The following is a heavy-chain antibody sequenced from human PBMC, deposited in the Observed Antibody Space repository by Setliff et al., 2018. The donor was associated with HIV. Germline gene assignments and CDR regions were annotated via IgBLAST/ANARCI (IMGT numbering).Heavy chain of an antibody. V-gene: IGHV4-39*01. CDR3: ARHGSNWFDP. D-gene: IGHD3-10*01. J-gene: IGHJ5*02. CDR1: GGSISSSTYY. CDR2: IFYTGST. Sequence: SETLSLTCSVSGGSISSSTYYWGWIRQPPGKGLEWIGDIFYTGSTYYNPSLKSRVAISVDTSENQFSLKLSSVTAADTAVYYCARHGSNWFDPWGQGTLVTVSS.